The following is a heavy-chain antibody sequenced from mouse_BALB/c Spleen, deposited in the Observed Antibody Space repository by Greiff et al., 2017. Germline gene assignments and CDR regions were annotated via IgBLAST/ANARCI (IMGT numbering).Heavy chain of an antibody. CDR2: ISNLAYSI. J-gene: IGHJ3*01. Sequence: EVQVVESGGGLVQPGGSRKLSCAASGFTFSDYGMAWVRQAPGKGPEWVAFISNLAYSIYYADTVTGRFTISRENAKNTLYLEMSSLRSEDTAMYYCAREGSTMITTGSWFAYWGQGTLVTVSA. CDR1: GFTFSDYG. D-gene: IGHD2-4*01. CDR3: AREGSTMITTGSWFAY. V-gene: IGHV5-15*02.